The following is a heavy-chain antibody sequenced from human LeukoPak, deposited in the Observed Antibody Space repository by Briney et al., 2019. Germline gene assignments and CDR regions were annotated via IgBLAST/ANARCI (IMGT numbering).Heavy chain of an antibody. V-gene: IGHV4-39*01. CDR1: GGSISSSNFY. CDR2: IYYSGNT. Sequence: SETLSLTCTVSGGSISSSNFYWGWIRQPPGKGLEWIGSIYYSGNTYYNASLKSQVSISIDTSKNQFSLKLTSVTAADTAVYYCARQTGSGLFILPGGQGTLVTVSS. J-gene: IGHJ4*02. D-gene: IGHD3/OR15-3a*01. CDR3: ARQTGSGLFILP.